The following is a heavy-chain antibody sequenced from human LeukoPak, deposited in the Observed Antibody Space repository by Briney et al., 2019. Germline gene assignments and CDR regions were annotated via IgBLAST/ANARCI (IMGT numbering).Heavy chain of an antibody. CDR3: ARGGTTVTPGLLWFDP. V-gene: IGHV4-61*01. D-gene: IGHD4-17*01. CDR2: IYYSGST. J-gene: IGHJ5*02. CDR1: SGSVSSSSSY. Sequence: SETLSHTCTVSSGSVSSSSSYWSWLRQPPGKGLEGIGYIYYSGSTKYNASLKSRVTISVDTSKNQFSLKLSSVTAADTAVYYCARGGTTVTPGLLWFDPWGQGTLVTVSS.